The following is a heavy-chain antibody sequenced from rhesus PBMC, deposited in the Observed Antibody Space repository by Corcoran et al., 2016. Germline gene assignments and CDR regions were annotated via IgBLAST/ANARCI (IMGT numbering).Heavy chain of an antibody. CDR3: ARAGYYGSGYYDY. V-gene: IGHV4S12*01. J-gene: IGHJ4*01. D-gene: IGHD3-28*01. CDR2: IYSNSEST. Sequence: QVQLQESGPGVVKPSETLSLTCAVSGGTISSGYCYWSWIRQPPGKGLEWIGGIYSNSESTNYNPSLKSRVTISKDTSKNQFSLKLSSVTATDTAVYYCARAGYYGSGYYDYWGQGVLVTVSS. CDR1: GGTISSGYCY.